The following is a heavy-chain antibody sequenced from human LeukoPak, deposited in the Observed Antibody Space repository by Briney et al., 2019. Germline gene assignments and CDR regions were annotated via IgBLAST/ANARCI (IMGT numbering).Heavy chain of an antibody. J-gene: IGHJ5*02. CDR1: GFDLTTYA. V-gene: IGHV3-23*01. CDR3: ARCMVLSQGWCNWFAP. CDR2: IRIGGGGT. D-gene: IGHD6-13*01. Sequence: GGSLRLSCAASGFDLTTYAMTWVRQAPAKGLEWVSSIRIGGGGTYYADSVKGRFTISRDNSENTLHLQMNNLRVEDTARYFCARCMVLSQGWCNWFAPWGQATLVTVSS.